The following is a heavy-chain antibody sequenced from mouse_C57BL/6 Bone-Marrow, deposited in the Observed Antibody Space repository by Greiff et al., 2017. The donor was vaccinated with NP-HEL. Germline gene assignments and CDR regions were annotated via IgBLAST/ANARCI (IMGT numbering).Heavy chain of an antibody. CDR2: IYPGDGDT. V-gene: IGHV1-82*01. CDR1: GYAFSSSW. J-gene: IGHJ2*01. CDR3: ARAYDYDKEYYCDY. D-gene: IGHD2-4*01. Sequence: VKLQESGPELVKPGASVKISCKASGYAFSSSWMNWVKQRPGKGLEWIGRIYPGDGDTNYNGKFKGKATLTADKSSSTAYMQLSSLTSEDSAVYFCARAYDYDKEYYCDYWGQGTTLTVSS.